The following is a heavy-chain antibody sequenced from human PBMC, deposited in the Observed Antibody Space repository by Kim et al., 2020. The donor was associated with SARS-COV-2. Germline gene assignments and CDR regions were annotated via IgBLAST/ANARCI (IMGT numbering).Heavy chain of an antibody. CDR3: AKGPRRREEGYSGYDSDY. Sequence: GGSLRLSCAASGFTFDDYTMHWVRQAPGKGLEWVSLISWDGGSTYYADSVKGRFTISRDNSKNSLYLQMNSLRTEDTALYYCAKGPRRREEGYSGYDSDYWGQGTLVTVSS. CDR1: GFTFDDYT. J-gene: IGHJ4*02. D-gene: IGHD5-12*01. CDR2: ISWDGGST. V-gene: IGHV3-43*01.